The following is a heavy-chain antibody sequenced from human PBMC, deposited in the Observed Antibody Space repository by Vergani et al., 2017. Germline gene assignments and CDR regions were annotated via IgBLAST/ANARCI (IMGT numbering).Heavy chain of an antibody. CDR1: GFTFSSYG. CDR3: ARCHSRLRLLWDDAFDI. CDR2: IWYDGSNK. Sequence: QVQLVESGGGVVQPGRSLRLSCAASGFTFSSYGMHWVRQAPGKGLEWVAVIWYDGSNKYYADSVKGRFTISRDNSKNTLYLQMNSLRAEDTAVYYCARCHSRLRLLWDDAFDIWGQGTMVTVSS. J-gene: IGHJ3*02. V-gene: IGHV3-33*01. D-gene: IGHD5-12*01.